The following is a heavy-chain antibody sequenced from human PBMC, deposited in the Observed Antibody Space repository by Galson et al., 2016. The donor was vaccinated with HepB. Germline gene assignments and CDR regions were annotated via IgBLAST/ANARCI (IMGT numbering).Heavy chain of an antibody. Sequence: SLRLSCATSGFTFTDYPMTWVRQAPGKGLEWVSTVGTGHFTHYADSVKGRFIVSRDNSENTLYLQMNSLRADDTALYFRAREGYSSGHCGAFDIWGRGTVVAVSS. CDR1: GFTFTDYP. CDR3: AREGYSSGHCGAFDI. D-gene: IGHD6-19*01. CDR2: VGTGHFT. J-gene: IGHJ3*02. V-gene: IGHV3-23*01.